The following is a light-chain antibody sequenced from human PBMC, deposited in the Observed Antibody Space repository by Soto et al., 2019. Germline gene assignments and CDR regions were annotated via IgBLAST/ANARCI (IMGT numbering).Light chain of an antibody. J-gene: IGLJ1*01. CDR3: SSYTSSSTLGYV. V-gene: IGLV2-14*01. CDR1: SSDVGGYNY. CDR2: DVS. Sequence: QSVLTQPASVSGSPGPSITISCTGTSSDVGGYNYVSWYQQHPGKAPKLMIYDVSNRPSGVSNRFSGSKSGNTASLTISGLQAEDEADYYCSSYTSSSTLGYVFGTGTKLTVL.